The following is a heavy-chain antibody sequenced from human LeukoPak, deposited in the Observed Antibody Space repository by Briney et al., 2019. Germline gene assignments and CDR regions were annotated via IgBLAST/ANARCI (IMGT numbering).Heavy chain of an antibody. D-gene: IGHD3-22*01. J-gene: IGHJ4*02. CDR1: GITLSNSG. CDR2: ISGSGGST. Sequence: GGSLRLSCAVSGITLSNSGMSWVRQAPGKGLEWVAGISGSGGSTKYAASVKGRFTISRDNPKNTLYLQMNSLRAEDTAVYFCAKRGVVIRVILVGFHREAYYFDSWGQGALVTVSS. CDR3: AKRGVVIRVILVGFHREAYYFDS. V-gene: IGHV3-23*01.